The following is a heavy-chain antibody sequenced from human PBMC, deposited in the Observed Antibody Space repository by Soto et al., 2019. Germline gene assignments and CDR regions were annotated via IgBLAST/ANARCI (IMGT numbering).Heavy chain of an antibody. CDR2: IIPILGIA. V-gene: IGHV1-69*04. D-gene: IGHD2-15*01. CDR3: ARDVASPRGGFDY. Sequence: ASVKVSCKASGGTFSSYTISWVRQAPGQGLEWMGRIIPILGIANYAQKFQGRVTITADKSTSTAYMELSSLRSEDTAVYYCARDVASPRGGFDYWGQGPLVTVSS. CDR1: GGTFSSYT. J-gene: IGHJ4*02.